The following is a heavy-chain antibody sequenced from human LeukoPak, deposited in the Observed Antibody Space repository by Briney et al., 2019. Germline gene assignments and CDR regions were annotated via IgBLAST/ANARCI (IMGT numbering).Heavy chain of an antibody. CDR3: ARDIAVATGYYYHYGMDV. V-gene: IGHV3-48*01. Sequence: GGSLRLSCAASGFTFNSYSMNWVRHAPGKGLEWVSYISSSGFTIYYADSMKGRFTISRDNAKNSLYLQMNSLRAEDTAVFYCARDIAVATGYYYHYGMDVWGQGTTVTVSS. CDR1: GFTFNSYS. J-gene: IGHJ6*02. CDR2: ISSSGFTI. D-gene: IGHD6-19*01.